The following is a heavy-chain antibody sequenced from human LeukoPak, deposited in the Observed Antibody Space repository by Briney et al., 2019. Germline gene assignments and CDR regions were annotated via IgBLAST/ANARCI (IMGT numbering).Heavy chain of an antibody. Sequence: ASVKVSCKASGYTFTGYYMHWVRQAPGQGLEWMGIINPSGGSTSYAQKFQGRVTMTRDTSTSTVYMELSSLRSEDTAVYYCARDNPPDFLLRYYYGMDVWGQGTTVTVSS. V-gene: IGHV1-46*01. CDR1: GYTFTGYY. CDR2: INPSGGST. J-gene: IGHJ6*02. CDR3: ARDNPPDFLLRYYYGMDV. D-gene: IGHD2/OR15-2a*01.